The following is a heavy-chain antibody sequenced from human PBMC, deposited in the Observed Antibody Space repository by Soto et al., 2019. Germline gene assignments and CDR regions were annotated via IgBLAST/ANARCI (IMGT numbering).Heavy chain of an antibody. CDR1: GFTFSSYA. D-gene: IGHD1-1*01. J-gene: IGHJ4*02. CDR3: AKVAPQVQLERRVGFDY. CDR2: ISGSGGST. Sequence: GGSLRLSCAASGFTFSSYAMSWVRQAPGKGLEWVSAISGSGGSTYYADSVKGRFTISRDNSKNTLYLQMNSLRAEDTAVYYCAKVAPQVQLERRVGFDYWGQGTLVTVSS. V-gene: IGHV3-23*01.